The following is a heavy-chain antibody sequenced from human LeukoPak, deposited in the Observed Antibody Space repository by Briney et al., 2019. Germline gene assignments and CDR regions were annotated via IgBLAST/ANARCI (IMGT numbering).Heavy chain of an antibody. Sequence: PSETLSLTCAVYGGSFSGYYWSWIRQPPGKGLEWIGEINHSGSTNYNPSLKSRVTISVDTSKNQFSLKLSSVTAADTAVYYCARTMYSSSPVGVWGKGTTVTVSS. CDR3: ARTMYSSSPVGV. CDR1: GGSFSGYY. J-gene: IGHJ6*04. V-gene: IGHV4-34*01. D-gene: IGHD6-6*01. CDR2: INHSGST.